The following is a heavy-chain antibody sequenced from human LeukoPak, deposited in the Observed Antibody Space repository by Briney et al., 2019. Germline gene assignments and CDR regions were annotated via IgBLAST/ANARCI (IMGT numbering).Heavy chain of an antibody. CDR3: AKGVGSSGYFFDY. CDR2: IRYDGSNK. CDR1: GFTFSSYG. Sequence: GGSLRLSCAASGFTFSSYGMHWVRQAPGKGLEWVAFIRYDGSNKHYADSVKGRFTISRDNSKNTLYLQMNSLRAEDTAVYYCAKGVGSSGYFFDYWGQGTLVTVSS. D-gene: IGHD3-22*01. J-gene: IGHJ4*02. V-gene: IGHV3-30*02.